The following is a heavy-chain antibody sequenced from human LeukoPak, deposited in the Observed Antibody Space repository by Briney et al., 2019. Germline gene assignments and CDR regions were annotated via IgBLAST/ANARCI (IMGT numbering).Heavy chain of an antibody. CDR3: ARDRGYLDGFDI. CDR2: IYYSGST. J-gene: IGHJ3*02. Sequence: SETLSLTCTVSGASITNYYRSWIRPPPGKGLEWIGYIYYSGSTNYNPSLNSRVTISIDKSNNQFSLKVNSVTAADTAVYYCARDRGYLDGFDIWGQGTMVTVSS. V-gene: IGHV4-59*01. D-gene: IGHD3-10*01. CDR1: GASITNYY.